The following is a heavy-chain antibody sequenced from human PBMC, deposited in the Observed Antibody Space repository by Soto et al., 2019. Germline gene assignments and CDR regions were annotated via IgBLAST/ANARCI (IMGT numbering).Heavy chain of an antibody. CDR2: ISAYNGNT. D-gene: IGHD3-22*01. J-gene: IGHJ4*02. CDR3: ARVLNPQYYYDSSGYLHVLDIQMVFDY. V-gene: IGHV1-18*01. CDR1: GYTFTSYG. Sequence: ASVKVSCKASGYTFTSYGISWVRQAPGQGLEWMGWISAYNGNTNYAQKLQGRVTMTTDTSTSTAYMELRSLRSDDTAVYYCARVLNPQYYYDSSGYLHVLDIQMVFDYWGQGTLVTVSS.